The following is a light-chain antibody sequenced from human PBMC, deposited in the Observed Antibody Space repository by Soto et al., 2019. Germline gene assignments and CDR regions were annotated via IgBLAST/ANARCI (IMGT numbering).Light chain of an antibody. J-gene: IGLJ2*01. CDR3: ATWDTRLSAVV. CDR2: DNS. V-gene: IGLV1-51*01. CDR1: YSNVGNNF. Sequence: QSVLTQPPSMSAAPGQKVTISCSGSYSNVGNNFVSWYQQFPGTAPKLLIFDNSQRPSGIPDRFFGSKSGSSATLGITGPQTGDEAVYYCATWDTRLSAVVFGGRTKLTVL.